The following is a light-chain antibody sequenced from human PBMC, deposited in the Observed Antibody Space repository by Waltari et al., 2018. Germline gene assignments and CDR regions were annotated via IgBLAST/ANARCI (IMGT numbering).Light chain of an antibody. CDR3: QQYNSAPFT. V-gene: IGKV1-5*01. CDR2: KAS. J-gene: IGKJ3*01. CDR1: QSISSW. Sequence: DIQMTQSPSSLSASVGDKVTITCQARQSISSWLAWYQQKPGKAPKPLIYKASSLESGVPSRFSGSGSGTDFTLTISSLQPEDFATYYCQQYNSAPFTFGPGTKLDIK.